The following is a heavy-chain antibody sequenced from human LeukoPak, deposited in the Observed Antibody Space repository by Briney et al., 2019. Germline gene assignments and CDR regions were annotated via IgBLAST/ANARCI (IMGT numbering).Heavy chain of an antibody. J-gene: IGHJ5*02. CDR3: AREAVRRGGIRKQQGGRFWFDP. CDR2: ITHTGTT. CDR1: GGSFTAYY. D-gene: IGHD2-15*01. Sequence: SETLSLTCAVSGGSFTAYYWNWIRQSPVKGLEWIGEITHTGTTTYNPSLRSRVTISVDTSKNQFSLKVNSVTAADTAVYYCAREAVRRGGIRKQQGGRFWFDPWGQGTLVTVSS. V-gene: IGHV4-34*01.